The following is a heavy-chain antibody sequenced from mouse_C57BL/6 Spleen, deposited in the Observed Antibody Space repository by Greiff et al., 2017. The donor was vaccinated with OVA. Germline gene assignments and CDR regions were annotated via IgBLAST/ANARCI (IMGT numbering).Heavy chain of an antibody. CDR2: IDPSDSYT. V-gene: IGHV1-50*01. D-gene: IGHD3-2*02. CDR1: GYTFTSYW. J-gene: IGHJ3*01. CDR3: ARSGPPWFAY. Sequence: QVQLQQSGAELVKPGASVKLSCKASGYTFTSYWMQWVKQRPGQGLEWIGEIDPSDSYTNYNQKFKGKATLTVDTSSSTAYMQLSSLTSEDSAVYYCARSGPPWFAYWGQGTLVTVSA.